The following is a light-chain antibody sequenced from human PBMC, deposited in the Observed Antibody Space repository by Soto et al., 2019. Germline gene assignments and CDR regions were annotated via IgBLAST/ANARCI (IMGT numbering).Light chain of an antibody. CDR2: DAS. CDR3: QQRSSWPLT. J-gene: IGKJ4*01. Sequence: EVELTQSPATLSLCPGERATLSCRASQSVSSSLAWYQQKPGQAPRLLIYDASNRATGIPARFSGSGSGTDFTLTISSLEAEDFAVYYCQQRSSWPLTFGGGAKVEIK. V-gene: IGKV3-11*01. CDR1: QSVSSS.